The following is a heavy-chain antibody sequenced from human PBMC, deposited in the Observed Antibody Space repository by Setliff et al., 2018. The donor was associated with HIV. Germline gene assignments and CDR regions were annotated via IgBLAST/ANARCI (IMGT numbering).Heavy chain of an antibody. V-gene: IGHV1-18*01. D-gene: IGHD3-22*01. CDR2: ISAYNGNT. Sequence: ASVKVSCKASGYTFTSYGISWVRQAPGQGLEWMGWISAYNGNTNYAQKLQGRVTMTRDTSTSIVYMELSSLRSEDTAVYYCARGPTRSGAVYDSDGYYLRFFDYWGQGALVTVSS. CDR1: GYTFTSYG. J-gene: IGHJ4*02. CDR3: ARGPTRSGAVYDSDGYYLRFFDY.